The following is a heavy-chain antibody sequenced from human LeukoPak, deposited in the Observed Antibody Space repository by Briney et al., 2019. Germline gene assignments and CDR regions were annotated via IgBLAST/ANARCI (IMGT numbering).Heavy chain of an antibody. D-gene: IGHD2/OR15-2a*01. V-gene: IGHV3-23*01. CDR1: GFTFSSYA. J-gene: IGHJ6*03. CDR3: AKEFSTPLGSDYYYYYMDV. Sequence: GGSLRLSCAASGFTFSSYAMNWVRQAPGKGLEWVSAISGSGGSTYYADSVKGRFTISRDNSKNTLYLQMNSLRAEDTAVYYCAKEFSTPLGSDYYYYYMDVWGKGTTVTVSS. CDR2: ISGSGGST.